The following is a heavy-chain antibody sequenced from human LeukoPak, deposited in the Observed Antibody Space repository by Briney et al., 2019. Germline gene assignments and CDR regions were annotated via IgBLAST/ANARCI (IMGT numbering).Heavy chain of an antibody. CDR3: ASRDYGDPQGAFDI. CDR2: IYYSGST. D-gene: IGHD4-17*01. V-gene: IGHV4-34*01. J-gene: IGHJ3*02. CDR1: GGSFSGYY. Sequence: PSETLSLTCAVYGGSFSGYYWSWIRQPPGKGLEWIGSIYYSGSTYYNPSLKSRVTISVDTSKNQFSLKLSSVTAADTAVYYCASRDYGDPQGAFDIWGQGTMVTVSS.